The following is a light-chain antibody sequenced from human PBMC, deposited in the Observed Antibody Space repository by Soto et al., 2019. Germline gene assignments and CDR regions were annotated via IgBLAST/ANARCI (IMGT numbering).Light chain of an antibody. J-gene: IGLJ1*01. CDR2: GST. Sequence: QSVLTQPPSVSGAPGQRGTISCTGSSSNIGAGFDVHWYQQLPGTAPKLLIYGSTNRPSGVPDRLSASKSATSASLAITGLQTEDEGDYYCQSNDTSLSGSWVFGSGTKLTVL. V-gene: IGLV1-40*01. CDR3: QSNDTSLSGSWV. CDR1: SSNIGAGFD.